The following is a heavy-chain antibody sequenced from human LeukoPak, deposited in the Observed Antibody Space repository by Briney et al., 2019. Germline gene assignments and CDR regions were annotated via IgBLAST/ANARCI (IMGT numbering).Heavy chain of an antibody. CDR1: GFTFSSYN. D-gene: IGHD3-22*01. CDR2: ISSSSSTI. J-gene: IGHJ4*02. CDR3: ARDGTPYYYDSGGYYGLDY. Sequence: GGSLRLSCAASGFTFSSYNMNWVRQAPGKGLEWVSYISSSSSTIYYADSVKGRFTISRDNAKNSLYLQMNSLRAEDTAVYYCARDGTPYYYDSGGYYGLDYWGQGTLVTVSS. V-gene: IGHV3-48*01.